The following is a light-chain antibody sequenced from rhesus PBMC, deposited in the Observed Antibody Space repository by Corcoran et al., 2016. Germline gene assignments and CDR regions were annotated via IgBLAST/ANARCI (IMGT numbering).Light chain of an antibody. V-gene: IGKV3-42*03. Sequence: EIVMTQSPATLSLSPGERATLSCRASQSVSSSLDWYKQKPGQAPRPLIYGASSRATGIPDRFSGSGVGTEFTRTISSLDPEEFAVYYCQQYSNWPFTFGPGTKLDIK. J-gene: IGKJ3*01. CDR3: QQYSNWPFT. CDR2: GAS. CDR1: QSVSSS.